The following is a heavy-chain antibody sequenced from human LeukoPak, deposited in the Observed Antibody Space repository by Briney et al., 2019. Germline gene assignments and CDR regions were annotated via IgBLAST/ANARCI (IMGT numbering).Heavy chain of an antibody. V-gene: IGHV3-9*03. CDR3: AKDASYGGNSAPFDY. D-gene: IGHD4-23*01. CDR1: GFTVSTNY. CDR2: ISWNSGSI. J-gene: IGHJ4*02. Sequence: GGSLRLSCAASGFTVSTNYMSWVRQAPGKGLEWVSGISWNSGSIGYADSVKGRFTISRDNAKNSLYLQMNSLRAKDMALYYCAKDASYGGNSAPFDYWGQGTLVTVSS.